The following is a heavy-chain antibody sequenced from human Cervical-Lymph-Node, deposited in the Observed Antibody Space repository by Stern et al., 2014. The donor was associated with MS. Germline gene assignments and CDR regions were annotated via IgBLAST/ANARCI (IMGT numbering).Heavy chain of an antibody. D-gene: IGHD6-13*01. CDR2: IWHDGKNE. CDR1: GFSFSSYG. V-gene: IGHV3-33*01. Sequence: VQLVESGGGVVQPGRSLRLSCAASGFSFSSYGMYWVRQAPGQGLAWVSVIWHDGKNEYYADSVKGRFTISRDNAKSTVYLQMNSLRDEDTAVYFCARHPAAAGTGVHLEYWGQGTLVIVSS. CDR3: ARHPAAAGTGVHLEY. J-gene: IGHJ4*02.